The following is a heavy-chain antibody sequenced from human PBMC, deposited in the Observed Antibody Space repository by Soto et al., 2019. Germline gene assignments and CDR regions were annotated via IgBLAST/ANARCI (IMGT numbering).Heavy chain of an antibody. V-gene: IGHV1-69*12. CDR1: GGTFSSYA. Sequence: QVQLVQSGAEVKKPGSSVKVSCKASGGTFSSYAISWVRQAPGQGLEWMGGIIPIFGTANYAQKFQGRVTMTADESTSTAYMELSSLRSDDTAVYYCASPGYSYGYLADWGQGTLVTVSS. CDR2: IIPIFGTA. D-gene: IGHD5-18*01. CDR3: ASPGYSYGYLAD. J-gene: IGHJ4*02.